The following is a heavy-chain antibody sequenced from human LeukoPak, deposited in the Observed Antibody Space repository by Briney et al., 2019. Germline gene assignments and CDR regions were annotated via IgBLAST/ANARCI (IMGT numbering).Heavy chain of an antibody. Sequence: GGSLRLSCAASGFTFSNYWMDWVRQAPGKGLEWVSSISSSSSYIYYADSAKGRFTISRDNAKNSLYLQMNSLRAEDTAVYYCARDLYSSGRNWFDPWGQGTLVTVSS. V-gene: IGHV3-21*01. CDR3: ARDLYSSGRNWFDP. J-gene: IGHJ5*02. CDR2: ISSSSSYI. CDR1: GFTFSNYW. D-gene: IGHD6-19*01.